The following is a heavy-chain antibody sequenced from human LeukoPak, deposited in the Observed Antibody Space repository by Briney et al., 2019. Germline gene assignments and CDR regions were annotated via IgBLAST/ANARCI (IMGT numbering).Heavy chain of an antibody. CDR1: GGSISSYY. Sequence: KPSETLSLTCTVSGGSISSYYWSWIRQPPGKGLEWIGYIYYSGSTNYNPPLKSRVTISVDTSKNQFSLKLSSVTAADTAVYYCANTIAVAGIDAFDIWGQGTMVPVSS. J-gene: IGHJ3*02. CDR3: ANTIAVAGIDAFDI. D-gene: IGHD6-19*01. CDR2: IYYSGST. V-gene: IGHV4-59*01.